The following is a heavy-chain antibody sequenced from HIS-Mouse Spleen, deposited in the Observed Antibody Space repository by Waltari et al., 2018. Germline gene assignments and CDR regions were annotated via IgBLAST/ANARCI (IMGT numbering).Heavy chain of an antibody. J-gene: IGHJ6*02. CDR1: GYTFPSYD. CDR3: ARGSSSGSYWYYYYGMDV. D-gene: IGHD1-26*01. V-gene: IGHV1-8*01. CDR2: MNPNSGNT. Sequence: QVQLVQSGAEVKKPGASVKVSCKASGYTFPSYDINWVRQATGQGLEGMGWMNPNSGNTGYAQKFQGRVTMTRNTSISTAYMELSSLRSEDTAVYYCARGSSSGSYWYYYYGMDVWGQGNTVTVSS.